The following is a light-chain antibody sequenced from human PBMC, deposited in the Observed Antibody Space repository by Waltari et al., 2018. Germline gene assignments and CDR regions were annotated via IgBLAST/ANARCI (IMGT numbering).Light chain of an antibody. J-gene: IGKJ1*01. CDR1: HSIRNN. CDR3: QQFNTWWT. CDR2: GAS. Sequence: EIVLTQSPATLSVSPGDRDTLFCRASHSIRNNLAWYQQKPGQAPMLLIYGASTRATGIPARFSGSGSGTEFTLTISSLQSEDFAVYYCQQFNTWWTFGQGTKVEFK. V-gene: IGKV3-15*01.